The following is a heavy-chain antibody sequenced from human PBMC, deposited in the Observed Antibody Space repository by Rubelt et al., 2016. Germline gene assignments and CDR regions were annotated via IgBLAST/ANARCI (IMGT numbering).Heavy chain of an antibody. J-gene: IGHJ4*02. CDR3: ARGDIVVVVAASNPLDY. Sequence: QVQLVQSGAEVKKPGASVKVSCKASGYTFTSYAMHWVRQAPGQRLEWVGWINAGNGNTKYPQKFQGRVIITRDTSASTAYMELSSLRSEDTAVYYCARGDIVVVVAASNPLDYWGQGTLVTVSS. CDR1: GYTFTSYA. D-gene: IGHD2-15*01. CDR2: INAGNGNT. V-gene: IGHV1-3*01.